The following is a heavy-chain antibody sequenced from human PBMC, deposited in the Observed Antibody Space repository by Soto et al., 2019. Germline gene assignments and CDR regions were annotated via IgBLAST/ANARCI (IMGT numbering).Heavy chain of an antibody. CDR1: GFTFSTYN. D-gene: IGHD5-18*01. CDR2: ISYDGSNK. CDR3: AKSRVSPLERGYIYPRAWYFDL. V-gene: IGHV3-30*18. Sequence: QVQLVESGGGVVQPGRSLRLSCAASGFTFSTYNMHWVRQAPGKGLEWVAVISYDGSNKYYADSVKGRFTISRDNSKNTLYLLMNSLRAEDTAVYYCAKSRVSPLERGYIYPRAWYFDLWGRGTLVTVSS. J-gene: IGHJ2*01.